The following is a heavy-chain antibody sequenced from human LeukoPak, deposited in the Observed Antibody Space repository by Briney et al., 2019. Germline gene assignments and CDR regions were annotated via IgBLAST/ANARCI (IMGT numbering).Heavy chain of an antibody. J-gene: IGHJ5*02. V-gene: IGHV1-69*06. CDR2: IIPIFGTA. Sequence: ASVKVSCKASGGTFSSYAISWVRQAPGQGLEWMGGIIPIFGTANYAQKFQGRVTITADKSTSTAYMELSSLRSDDTAVYYCARDPEGGNWFDPWGQGTLVTVSS. D-gene: IGHD1-14*01. CDR3: ARDPEGGNWFDP. CDR1: GGTFSSYA.